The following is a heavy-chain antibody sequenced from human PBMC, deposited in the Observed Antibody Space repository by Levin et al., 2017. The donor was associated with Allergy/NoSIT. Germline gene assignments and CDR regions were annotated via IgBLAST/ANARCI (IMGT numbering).Heavy chain of an antibody. D-gene: IGHD1-20*01. CDR1: GFTFSSYW. CDR3: ARGGTQYNWNGYDY. V-gene: IGHV3-74*01. CDR2: INYDGSTT. Sequence: PGGSLRLSCAASGFTFSSYWMHWVRQAPGKGLVWVSRINYDGSTTTYADSVKGRFTISRDNAKNTLYLQMNSLRAEDTAVYYCARGGTQYNWNGYDYWGQGTLVTVSS. J-gene: IGHJ4*02.